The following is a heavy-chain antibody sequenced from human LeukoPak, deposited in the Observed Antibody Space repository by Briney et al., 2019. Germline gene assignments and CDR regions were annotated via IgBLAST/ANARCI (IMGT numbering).Heavy chain of an antibody. J-gene: IGHJ4*02. V-gene: IGHV3-74*01. CDR1: GFTFSSYW. CDR3: ARGKGAVAGTLRY. CDR2: INSDGSST. D-gene: IGHD6-19*01. Sequence: GGSLRPSCAASGFTFSSYWMHWVRQAPGKGLVWVSRINSDGSSTSYADSVKGRFTISRDNAKNTLYLQMNSLRAEDTAVYYCARGKGAVAGTLRYWGQGTLVTVAS.